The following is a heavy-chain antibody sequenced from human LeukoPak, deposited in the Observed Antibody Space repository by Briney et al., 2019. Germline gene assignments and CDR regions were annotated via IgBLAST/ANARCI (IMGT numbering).Heavy chain of an antibody. CDR3: ARASRIIITFGGVAYFDY. Sequence: SQTLSLTCSVSGASISSGGYYWSWLRHLPGKDLVWLGYIYYSGSTYYNPSLKSRVTISVDTSKNQFSLKLSSVTAADTAVYYCARASRIIITFGGVAYFDYWGQGALVTVSS. CDR2: IYYSGST. J-gene: IGHJ4*02. D-gene: IGHD3-16*01. CDR1: GASISSGGYY. V-gene: IGHV4-31*03.